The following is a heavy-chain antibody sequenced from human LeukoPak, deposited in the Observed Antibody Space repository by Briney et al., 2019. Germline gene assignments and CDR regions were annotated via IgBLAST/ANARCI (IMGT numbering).Heavy chain of an antibody. J-gene: IGHJ3*02. CDR3: ARLHGPYDAFDI. D-gene: IGHD4-11*01. CDR1: GGSFSGYY. V-gene: IGHV4-34*01. CDR2: INHSGST. Sequence: PSETLSLTCAVYGGSFSGYYWSWIRQPPGKGLEWIGEINHSGSTNYNPSLKSRVTISVDTSKNQLSLKLSSVTAADTAVYYCARLHGPYDAFDIWGQGTMVTVSS.